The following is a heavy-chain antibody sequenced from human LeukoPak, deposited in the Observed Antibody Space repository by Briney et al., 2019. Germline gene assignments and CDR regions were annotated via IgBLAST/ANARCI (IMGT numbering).Heavy chain of an antibody. V-gene: IGHV1-18*01. D-gene: IGHD1-26*01. J-gene: IGHJ5*02. CDR2: ISAYNGNT. CDR3: ARVNLGANARGPWFDP. CDR1: GYTFTSYG. Sequence: ASVKVSCKASGYTFTSYGISWVRQAPGQGLEWMGWISAYNGNTNYAQKLQGRVTMTTDTSTSTAYMELRSLRSDDTAVYYYARVNLGANARGPWFDPWGQGTLVTVSS.